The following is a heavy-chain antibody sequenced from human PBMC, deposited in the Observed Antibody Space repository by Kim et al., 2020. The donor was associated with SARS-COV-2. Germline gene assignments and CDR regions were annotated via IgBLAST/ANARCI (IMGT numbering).Heavy chain of an antibody. V-gene: IGHV3-30*04. CDR2: ISYDGSNK. D-gene: IGHD5-18*01. J-gene: IGHJ6*02. Sequence: GGSLRLSCAASGFTFSSYAMHWVRQAPGKGLEWVAVISYDGSNKYYADSVKGRFTISRDNSKNTLYLQMNSLRAEDTAVYYCARDDTAWDYYYGMDVWGQGTTVTVSS. CDR3: ARDDTAWDYYYGMDV. CDR1: GFTFSSYA.